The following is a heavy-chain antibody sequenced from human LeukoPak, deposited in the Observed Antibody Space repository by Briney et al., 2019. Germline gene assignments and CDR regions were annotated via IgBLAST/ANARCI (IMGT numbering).Heavy chain of an antibody. V-gene: IGHV3-48*01. CDR1: GFTFSSYW. CDR3: ARFPYSGTNNYYYYYMDV. J-gene: IGHJ6*03. Sequence: QSGGSLRLSCAASGFTFSSYWMHWVRQAPGKGLEWVSYISSSSNTIYYTDSVKGRFTISRDNAKNSLYLQMNSLRAEDTAVYYCARFPYSGTNNYYYYYMDVWGKGTTVTVSS. CDR2: ISSSSNTI. D-gene: IGHD1-26*01.